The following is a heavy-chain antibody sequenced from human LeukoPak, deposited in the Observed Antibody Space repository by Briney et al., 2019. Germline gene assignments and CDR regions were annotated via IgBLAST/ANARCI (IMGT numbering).Heavy chain of an antibody. CDR3: ARGPSGYHNT. CDR2: IDSSGGYM. J-gene: IGHJ4*02. Sequence: GGSLRLSCAASGFTFRSYWMTWVRQSPGKGLEWVSPIDSSGGYMFYADSVKGRFIISRDNAKDSLYLQMNSLRAEDTAVYYCARGPSGYHNTGGQGTLVTVSS. V-gene: IGHV3-21*06. D-gene: IGHD5-12*01. CDR1: GFTFRSYW.